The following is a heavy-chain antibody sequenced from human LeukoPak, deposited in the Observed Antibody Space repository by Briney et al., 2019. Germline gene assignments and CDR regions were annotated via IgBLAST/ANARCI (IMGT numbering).Heavy chain of an antibody. D-gene: IGHD3-10*01. Sequence: PSENLSLTCTVSGGSISSYHWSWIRQPPGKGLEWIGYIYYSGSTNYNPSLKSRVTISVDTSKNQFSLKLTSVTAADAAVYYCTKGRGIWGQGTLVTVSS. CDR2: IYYSGST. J-gene: IGHJ4*02. CDR1: GGSISSYH. CDR3: TKGRGI. V-gene: IGHV4-59*08.